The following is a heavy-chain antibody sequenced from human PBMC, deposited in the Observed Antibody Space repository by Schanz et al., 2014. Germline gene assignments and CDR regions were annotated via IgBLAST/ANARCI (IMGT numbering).Heavy chain of an antibody. D-gene: IGHD6-6*01. CDR3: AKNWKGHHITGRPGWSDGMDV. CDR2: INQDGSQK. J-gene: IGHJ6*02. CDR1: RLTFGNYW. V-gene: IGHV3-7*03. Sequence: ESGGTLVQPGGSLRLSCATSRLTFGNYWMSWVRQAPGKGLEWVANINQDGSQKYYVGSVKGRFTISRDNAKNTLYLQMNSLRVEDTAEYYCAKNWKGHHITGRPGWSDGMDVWGQGTTVTVSS.